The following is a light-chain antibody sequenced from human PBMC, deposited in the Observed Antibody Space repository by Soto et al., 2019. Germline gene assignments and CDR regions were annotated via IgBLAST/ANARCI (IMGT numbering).Light chain of an antibody. Sequence: VLTQPPSVSGAPGQRVTISCTGSSSNVGAGYDVHWYQQLPGTAPKLLIYGNNNRPSGVPDRISGSKSGTSASLAITGLQAEDEADYYCQSYDSSLSGYVFGTGTKVTVL. CDR2: GNN. J-gene: IGLJ1*01. CDR1: SSNVGAGYD. V-gene: IGLV1-40*01. CDR3: QSYDSSLSGYV.